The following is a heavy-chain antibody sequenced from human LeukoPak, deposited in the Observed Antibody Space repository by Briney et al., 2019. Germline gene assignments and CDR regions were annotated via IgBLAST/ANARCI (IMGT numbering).Heavy chain of an antibody. Sequence: SGTLSLTCAVSGGFISSSNWWSWVRQPPGKGLEWIGEIYHSGSTNYNPSLKSRVTISVDTSKNQFSLKLSSVTAADTAVYYCARGYGDYALYYFDYWGQGTLVTVSS. D-gene: IGHD4-17*01. CDR3: ARGYGDYALYYFDY. V-gene: IGHV4-4*02. CDR1: GGFISSSNW. CDR2: IYHSGST. J-gene: IGHJ4*02.